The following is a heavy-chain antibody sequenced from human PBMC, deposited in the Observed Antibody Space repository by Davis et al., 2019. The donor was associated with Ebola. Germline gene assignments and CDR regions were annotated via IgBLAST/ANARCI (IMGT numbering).Heavy chain of an antibody. CDR2: IHYSGGS. CDR1: GGSISSYY. Sequence: MPSETLSLTCTVSGGSISSYYWSWIRQPPGKGLEWIAYIHYSGGSNYNPSLKSRVTISVDTSKNQFSLKLSSVTAADTAVYYCARGAARDGYFDYWGQGTLVTVSS. D-gene: IGHD6-6*01. CDR3: ARGAARDGYFDY. J-gene: IGHJ4*02. V-gene: IGHV4-59*01.